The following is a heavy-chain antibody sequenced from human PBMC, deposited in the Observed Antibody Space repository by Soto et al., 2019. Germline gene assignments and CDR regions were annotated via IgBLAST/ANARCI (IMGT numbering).Heavy chain of an antibody. D-gene: IGHD1-26*01. CDR3: AKDREIRPGSDFDY. Sequence: GGSLRLSCAASGFTLSSYAMSWVRQAPGKGLEWVSAISGSGGSTYYADSVKGRFTIPRDNSKNTLCLRMNSLRAEDTAVFYCAKDREIRPGSDFDYWGQGIQVTVSS. J-gene: IGHJ4*02. CDR1: GFTLSSYA. V-gene: IGHV3-23*01. CDR2: ISGSGGST.